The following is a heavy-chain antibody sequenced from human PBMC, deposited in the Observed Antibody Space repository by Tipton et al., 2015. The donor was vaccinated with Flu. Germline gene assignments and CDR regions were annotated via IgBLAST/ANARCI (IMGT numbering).Heavy chain of an antibody. J-gene: IGHJ1*01. V-gene: IGHV4-4*07. CDR1: GGSISGYY. CDR2: VYPSGTT. D-gene: IGHD2-8*01. Sequence: TLSLTCTVTGGSISGYYWSWIRQPADKGLEWMGRVYPSGTTYYISSLKSRVTMSVDTSKNQFSLKLNSVTAADTAVYYCARDKSEVPGVLSNWGRGTLVTVSS. CDR3: ARDKSEVPGVLSN.